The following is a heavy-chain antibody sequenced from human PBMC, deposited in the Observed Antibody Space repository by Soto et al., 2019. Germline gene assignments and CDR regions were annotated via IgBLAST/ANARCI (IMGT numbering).Heavy chain of an antibody. CDR1: GFTFSSYA. V-gene: IGHV3-64D*06. Sequence: GGSLRLSCSASGFTFSSYAMHWVRQAPGKGLEYVSGVRGNGDPPFYADSVKGRFTISRDNSKNTLYLQMSGLSADDTAVYYCVKSRGGNNFDFFDWGQGALVTVS. CDR3: VKSRGGNNFDFFD. J-gene: IGHJ4*02. CDR2: VRGNGDPP. D-gene: IGHD5-12*01.